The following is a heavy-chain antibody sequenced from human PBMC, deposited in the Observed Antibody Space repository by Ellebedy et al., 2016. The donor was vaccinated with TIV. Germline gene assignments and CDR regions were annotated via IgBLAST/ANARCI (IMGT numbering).Heavy chain of an antibody. D-gene: IGHD1-26*01. CDR1: GFTVSSNY. CDR2: IYSGGST. CDR3: ARGAVNPFDY. Sequence: GESLKISXAASGFTVSSNYMSWVRQAPGKGLEWVSVIYSGGSTYYADSVKGRFTISRDNSKNTLYLQMNSLRAEDTAVYYCARGAVNPFDYWGQGTLVTVSS. V-gene: IGHV3-53*01. J-gene: IGHJ4*02.